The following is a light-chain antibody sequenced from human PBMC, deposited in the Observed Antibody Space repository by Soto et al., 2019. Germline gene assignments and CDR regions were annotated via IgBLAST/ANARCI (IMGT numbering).Light chain of an antibody. CDR2: GAS. CDR1: QSVRSNY. Sequence: IGVKQSPGILSLSPGERATLSCRASQSVRSNYLAWYQQKPGQAPRRLIYGASSGATGIPDRFTGSGSGTDFTLTISRLEPEDFAVYYCQQYTDWPLTFGQGT. CDR3: QQYTDWPLT. J-gene: IGKJ1*01. V-gene: IGKV3-20*01.